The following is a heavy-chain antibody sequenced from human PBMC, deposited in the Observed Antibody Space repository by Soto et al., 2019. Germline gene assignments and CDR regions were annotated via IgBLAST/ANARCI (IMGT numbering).Heavy chain of an antibody. D-gene: IGHD3-10*01. CDR1: GYSFTTYG. V-gene: IGHV1-18*01. CDR3: AREGYYSGSESYSPPRYYGMDV. CDR2: ISDYNGNT. Sequence: QVQLVQSGAEVKKPGASVKVFCKASGYSFTTYGISWVRQAPGQGLEWMGWISDYNGNTNYEKKFQGRVTMTTDTSTRTAYMKLKSLRSDATAVYYCAREGYYSGSESYSPPRYYGMDVWGQGTTVTVS. J-gene: IGHJ6*02.